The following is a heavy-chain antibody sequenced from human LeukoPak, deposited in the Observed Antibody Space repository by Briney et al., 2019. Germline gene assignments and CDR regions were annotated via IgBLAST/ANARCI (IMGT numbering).Heavy chain of an antibody. V-gene: IGHV3-23*01. CDR2: MFGSGGSP. Sequence: GGSLRLSCEASGFTFGSHAMYWVRQAPGKGLEWVAGMFGSGGSPHYADPVKGRFTISKDNSRNPVYLQINSLRAEDTAVYYCGKTTVGYSSGQKPAWPVDYWGQGTLVTVSS. CDR1: GFTFGSHA. J-gene: IGHJ4*02. D-gene: IGHD5-18*01. CDR3: GKTTVGYSSGQKPAWPVDY.